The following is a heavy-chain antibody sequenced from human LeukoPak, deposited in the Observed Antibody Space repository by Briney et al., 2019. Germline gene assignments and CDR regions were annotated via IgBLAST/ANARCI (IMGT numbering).Heavy chain of an antibody. V-gene: IGHV1-69*13. CDR3: ARDWDYYDSSGYYY. D-gene: IGHD3-22*01. Sequence: GASVKVSCKASGGTFSSYAISWVRQAPGQGLEWMGGIIPIFGTANYAQKFQGRVKITADESTSTAYMELSSLRSEDTAVYYCARDWDYYDSSGYYYWDQGTLVTVSS. CDR1: GGTFSSYA. J-gene: IGHJ4*02. CDR2: IIPIFGTA.